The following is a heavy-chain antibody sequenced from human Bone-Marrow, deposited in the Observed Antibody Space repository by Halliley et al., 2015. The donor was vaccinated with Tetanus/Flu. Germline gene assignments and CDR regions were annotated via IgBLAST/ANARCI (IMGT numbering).Heavy chain of an antibody. J-gene: IGHJ3*02. CDR3: ARGGFAASRFPFDI. D-gene: IGHD6-6*01. Sequence: GIGDFNSPEVTNHNPSLSSRVTSSVDGSKNQFSRGLGALTAADTAVYYCARGGFAASRFPFDIWGQGTMVSVSS. V-gene: IGHV4-34*01. CDR2: FNSPEVT.